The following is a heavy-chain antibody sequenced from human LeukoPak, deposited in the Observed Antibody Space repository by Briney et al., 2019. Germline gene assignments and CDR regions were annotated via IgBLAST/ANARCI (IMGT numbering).Heavy chain of an antibody. V-gene: IGHV3-43D*03. CDR1: GFTFDDYA. D-gene: IGHD5-18*01. CDR2: VSWDGGAT. CDR3: ARGGFTYVSHEYFQH. Sequence: GGSLRLSSAASGFTFDDYAMHWVRQAPGKGLEWISGVSWDGGATYYADSVKGRFTISRDNSKNSLYLQMSSLRPEDTALYYCARGGFTYVSHEYFQHWGQGTLVTVSS. J-gene: IGHJ1*01.